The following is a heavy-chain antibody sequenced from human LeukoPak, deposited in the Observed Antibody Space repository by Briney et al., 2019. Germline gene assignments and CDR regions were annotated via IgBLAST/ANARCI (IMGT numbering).Heavy chain of an antibody. J-gene: IGHJ4*02. Sequence: PGGSLRLSCAASVFTFSIYWMSWVRQAPGKGLEWVANIKQDGGEKYYVDSVKGRFTISRDNAKNSLYLQMHSLRAEDTAVYYCARDITSITIFGVVTHFDYWGQGTLVTVSS. V-gene: IGHV3-7*01. CDR2: IKQDGGEK. D-gene: IGHD3-3*01. CDR1: VFTFSIYW. CDR3: ARDITSITIFGVVTHFDY.